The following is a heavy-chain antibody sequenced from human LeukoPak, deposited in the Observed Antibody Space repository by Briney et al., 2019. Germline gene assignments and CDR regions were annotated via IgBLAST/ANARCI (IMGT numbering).Heavy chain of an antibody. J-gene: IGHJ4*02. Sequence: PSETLSLTCTVSGGSISGHYWSWIRQPPGKGLEWIGFIHYSGITNYNPSLKSRVTIPLDMSKNQFSLRLTSVTTADTAVYYCAKRPVVATFDYWGQGTLVTVSS. V-gene: IGHV4-59*11. D-gene: IGHD2-15*01. CDR3: AKRPVVATFDY. CDR2: IHYSGIT. CDR1: GGSISGHY.